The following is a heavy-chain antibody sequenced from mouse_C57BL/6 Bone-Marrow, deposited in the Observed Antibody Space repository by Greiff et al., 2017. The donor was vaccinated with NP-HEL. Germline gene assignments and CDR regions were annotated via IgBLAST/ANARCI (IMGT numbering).Heavy chain of an antibody. J-gene: IGHJ3*01. CDR3: ARPLYDLAWFAY. V-gene: IGHV5-12*01. CDR1: GFTFSDYY. Sequence: EVKLQESGGGLVQPGGSLKLSCAASGFTFSDYYMYWVRQTPEKRLEWVAYISNGGGSTYYPDTVKGRFTISRDNAKNTLYLQMSRLKSEDTAMYYCARPLYDLAWFAYWGQGTLVTVSA. D-gene: IGHD2-3*01. CDR2: ISNGGGST.